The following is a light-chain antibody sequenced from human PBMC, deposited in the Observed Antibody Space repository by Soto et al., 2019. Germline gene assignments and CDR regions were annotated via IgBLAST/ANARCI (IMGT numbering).Light chain of an antibody. CDR3: TSYAGSNFVA. Sequence: QSALTRPPSASGSPGQSVTISCTGTSSDVGAYKYVSWYQQHPGKAPKLIIYEVNMRPSGVPDRFSSSKSGNTASLTVSGLQAEDAAHYYRTSYAGSNFVALGRGTKLTVL. V-gene: IGLV2-8*01. CDR1: SSDVGAYKY. J-gene: IGLJ2*01. CDR2: EVN.